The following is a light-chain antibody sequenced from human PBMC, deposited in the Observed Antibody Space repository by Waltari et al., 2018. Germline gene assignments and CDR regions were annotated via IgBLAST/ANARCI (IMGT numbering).Light chain of an antibody. CDR1: KSNIRADFD. CDR2: SFS. J-gene: IGLJ2*01. V-gene: IGLV1-40*01. CDR3: QSYDTTLSAVV. Sequence: QSVLTQPPSVSGAPGQRVTISCSGPKSNIRADFDVHWYQQVPGTAPKLLLHSFSNRPSGVSDRFSGFKSGASASLVITGLQAEDEAMYYCQSYDTTLSAVVFGGGTRLTV.